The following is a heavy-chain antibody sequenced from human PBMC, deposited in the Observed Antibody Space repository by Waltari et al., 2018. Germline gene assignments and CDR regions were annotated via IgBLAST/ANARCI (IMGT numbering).Heavy chain of an antibody. CDR1: GFTFSSYS. CDR3: ARDRLAYYSSTSCNDADY. D-gene: IGHD2-2*01. J-gene: IGHJ4*02. Sequence: EVQLVESGGGLVKPGGSLRLSCAASGFTFSSYSMNWVRQAPGKGLEWVSSISSSSSYIYYADSVKGRFTISRDNAKNSLYLQMNSLRAEDTAVYYCARDRLAYYSSTSCNDADYWGQGTLVTVSS. CDR2: ISSSSSYI. V-gene: IGHV3-21*01.